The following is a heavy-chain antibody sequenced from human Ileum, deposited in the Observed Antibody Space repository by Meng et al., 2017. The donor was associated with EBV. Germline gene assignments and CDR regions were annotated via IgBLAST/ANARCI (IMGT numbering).Heavy chain of an antibody. CDR3: ARNYYDSSGEDSNDY. CDR2: INHSGST. Sequence: QVQLQQWGAGLLKPSETLSLTCAVYGGSFSGYYWSWNRQPPGKGLEWIGEINHSGSTNYNPSLKSRVTISVDTSKNQFSLKLSSVTAADTAVYYCARNYYDSSGEDSNDYWGQGTLVTVSS. J-gene: IGHJ4*02. CDR1: GGSFSGYY. D-gene: IGHD3-22*01. V-gene: IGHV4-34*01.